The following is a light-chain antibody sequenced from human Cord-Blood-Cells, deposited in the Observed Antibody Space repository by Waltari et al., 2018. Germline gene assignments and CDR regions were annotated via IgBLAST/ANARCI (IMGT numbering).Light chain of an antibody. V-gene: IGKV1-39*01. CDR3: QQSYSTVT. Sequence: DIQMTQSPSSLSASVGDRVTITCRASQSISSYLNWYQQKPGKAPKRLIYAASSLQSGVPSRFSGSGSGTDFTLTISSLQPEDFATYYCQQSYSTVTFGGGTKVEIK. CDR2: AAS. J-gene: IGKJ4*01. CDR1: QSISSY.